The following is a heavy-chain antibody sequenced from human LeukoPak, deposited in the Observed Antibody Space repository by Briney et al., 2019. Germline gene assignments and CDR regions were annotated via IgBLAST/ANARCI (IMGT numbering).Heavy chain of an antibody. V-gene: IGHV3-30*02. J-gene: IGHJ6*03. CDR2: IRYDGSNK. CDR1: RFTFSSYG. CDR3: AKAPNCSSTSCYTNYYYMDV. Sequence: GGSLRLSCAASRFTFSSYGMHWVRQAPGKGLEWVAFIRYDGSNKYYADSVKGRFTISRDNSKNTLYLQMNSLRAEDTAVYYCAKAPNCSSTSCYTNYYYMDVWGKGTTVTVSS. D-gene: IGHD2-2*02.